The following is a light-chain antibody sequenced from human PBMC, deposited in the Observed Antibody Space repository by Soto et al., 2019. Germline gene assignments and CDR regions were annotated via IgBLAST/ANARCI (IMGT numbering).Light chain of an antibody. J-gene: IGKJ4*01. CDR3: QQYDKLPPA. CDR2: DAS. V-gene: IGKV1-33*01. Sequence: DIKMTQSPSSLSASVGDRVTITCQASQDISDYLNWYQQKPGEPPKPLIYDASKLETGVPSRFSGSGFGTYFTFTISSLQPEDIATYYCQQYDKLPPAFGGGTKVEIK. CDR1: QDISDY.